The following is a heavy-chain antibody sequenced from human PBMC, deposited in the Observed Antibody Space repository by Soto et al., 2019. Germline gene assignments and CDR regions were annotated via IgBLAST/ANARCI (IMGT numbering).Heavy chain of an antibody. J-gene: IGHJ3*02. CDR1: GFTFSDYY. CDR3: ARDRGPEELLWFGEDI. CDR2: ISSSGSTI. V-gene: IGHV3-11*01. Sequence: GGSLRLSCAASGFTFSDYYMSWIRQAPGKGLEWVSYISSSGSTIYYADSVKGRFTISRDNAKNSLYLQMNSLRAEDTAVYYCARDRGPEELLWFGEDIWGQGTMVTVSS. D-gene: IGHD3-10*01.